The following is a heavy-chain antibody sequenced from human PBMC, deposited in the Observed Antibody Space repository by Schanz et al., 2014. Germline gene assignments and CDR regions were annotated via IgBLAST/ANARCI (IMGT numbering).Heavy chain of an antibody. CDR3: AKGRFGELSAFDI. J-gene: IGHJ3*02. CDR2: ISGSGGST. V-gene: IGHV3-23*04. Sequence: VQLVQSGGGLVQPGGSLRLSCAASGFTFSSHWMHWVRQDPGKGLEWVSAISGSGGSTYYADSVKGRFTISRDNSKNTLYLQMNSLRAEDTAVYYCAKGRFGELSAFDIWGQGTMVTVSS. CDR1: GFTFSSHW. D-gene: IGHD3-10*01.